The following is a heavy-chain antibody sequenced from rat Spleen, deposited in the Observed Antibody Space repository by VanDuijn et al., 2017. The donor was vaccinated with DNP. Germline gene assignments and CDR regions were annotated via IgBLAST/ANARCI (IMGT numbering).Heavy chain of an antibody. V-gene: IGHV6-6*01. D-gene: IGHD5-1*01. J-gene: IGHJ4*01. CDR1: GFTFNTAW. CDR3: GAGREAMDA. CDR2: IKAKSDNYAA. Sequence: EVQVLESGGGLVQAGNSLKLSCATSGFTFNTAWMFWYRQFPEKRLEWVARIKAKSDNYAADYTESVKGRFTVSRDDSKTSIYLQMNNLKEEDTAIYYCGAGREAMDAWGQGTSVTVSS.